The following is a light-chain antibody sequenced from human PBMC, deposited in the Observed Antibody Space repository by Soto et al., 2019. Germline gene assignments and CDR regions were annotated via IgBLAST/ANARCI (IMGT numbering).Light chain of an antibody. CDR1: SSDVGSYSL. Sequence: QSALTQPASVSGSPGQSITISCSGTSSDVGSYSLVSWYQQHPGKAPKLMIYGVGNRPSGVSKRFSGSKSGNTASLTISGLQAEDEADYYCSSYTSSSTPVFGGATKLTVL. CDR2: GVG. CDR3: SSYTSSSTPV. J-gene: IGLJ3*02. V-gene: IGLV2-14*02.